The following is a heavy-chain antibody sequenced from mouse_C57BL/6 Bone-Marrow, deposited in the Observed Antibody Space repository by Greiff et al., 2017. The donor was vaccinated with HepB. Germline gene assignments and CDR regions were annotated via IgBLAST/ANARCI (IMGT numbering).Heavy chain of an antibody. CDR2: IDPSDSYT. V-gene: IGHV1-50*01. D-gene: IGHD1-1*01. CDR3: AREGLFITTVVEYYFDY. J-gene: IGHJ2*01. Sequence: QVQLQQPGAELVKPGASVKLSCKASGYTFTSYWMQWVKQRPGQGLEWIGEIDPSDSYTNYNQKFKGKATLTVDTSSSTAYMLLSSLTSEDSAVYYCAREGLFITTVVEYYFDYWGQGTTLTVSS. CDR1: GYTFTSYW.